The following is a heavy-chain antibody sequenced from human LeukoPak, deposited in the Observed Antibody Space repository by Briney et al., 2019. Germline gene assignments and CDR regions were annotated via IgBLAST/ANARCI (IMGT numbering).Heavy chain of an antibody. CDR2: IRYDGRSQ. J-gene: IGHJ4*02. V-gene: IGHV3-30*02. D-gene: IGHD5-24*01. CDR3: AKDRDGYNFDY. CDR1: GFTFSNYG. Sequence: GGSLRLSCATSGFTFSNYGMHWVRQAPGKGLEWVAFIRYDGRSQYYANSVKGRFTISRDNSKNTLYLQMNSLRAEDTAVYYCAKDRDGYNFDYWGQGTLVTVSS.